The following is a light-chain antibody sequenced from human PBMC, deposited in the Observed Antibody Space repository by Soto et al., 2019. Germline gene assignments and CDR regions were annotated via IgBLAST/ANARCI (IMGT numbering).Light chain of an antibody. CDR3: QQYDTLPLT. V-gene: IGKV1-33*01. Sequence: DIAMTQSPSSLSASVGDRVTITCQATQDISNNYLNWYQQKPGKAPKLLIYDASNLETGVPSRFSGSGSGTDFAFTISSLQPEDIATYYCQQYDTLPLTFGGGTKVEI. J-gene: IGKJ4*01. CDR1: QDISNNY. CDR2: DAS.